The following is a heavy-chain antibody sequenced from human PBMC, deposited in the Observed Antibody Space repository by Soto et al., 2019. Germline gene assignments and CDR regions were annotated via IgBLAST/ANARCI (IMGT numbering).Heavy chain of an antibody. Sequence: QVQLQESGPGLVKPSQTLSLTCTVSGGSISSGDYYWNWIRQPPGKGLEWIGYIYYSGSTDYNPSLQSRVTISVDPSKNLVSLKLSSGTAADTAVYYCARDVVATIRGDHYFDYWGQGALVTVSS. D-gene: IGHD5-12*01. J-gene: IGHJ4*02. CDR2: IYYSGST. CDR3: ARDVVATIRGDHYFDY. CDR1: GGSISSGDYY. V-gene: IGHV4-30-4*01.